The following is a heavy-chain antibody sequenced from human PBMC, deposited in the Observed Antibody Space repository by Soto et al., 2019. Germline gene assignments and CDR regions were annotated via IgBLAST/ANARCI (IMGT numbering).Heavy chain of an antibody. CDR2: IWYDGSNQ. V-gene: IGHV3-33*01. CDR1: GFTFSSYG. Sequence: QVQLVESGGGVVQPGRSLRLSCAASGFTFSSYGMHWVRQAPGKGLEWVAGIWYDGSNQYYADSVKGRFTISRDNSKNTLYLQMNSLRAYYTAVYYCAIDPVDCQSYYGSGPTSFDIWGQGTMVTVSS. D-gene: IGHD3-10*01. CDR3: AIDPVDCQSYYGSGPTSFDI. J-gene: IGHJ3*02.